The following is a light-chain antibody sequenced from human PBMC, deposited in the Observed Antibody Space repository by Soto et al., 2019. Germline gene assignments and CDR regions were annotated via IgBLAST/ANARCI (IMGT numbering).Light chain of an antibody. V-gene: IGKV3-15*01. J-gene: IGKJ5*01. CDR1: QGVTTN. Sequence: TVLTQSPGTLSLSPGERATLSCRAGQGVTTNFAWYQQKSGQSPRLLIYDVSIRATGVPARFSGTGSETDFTLTISGLQSEDSAVYFCQQYNNWPYSFGQGTRLEIK. CDR3: QQYNNWPYS. CDR2: DVS.